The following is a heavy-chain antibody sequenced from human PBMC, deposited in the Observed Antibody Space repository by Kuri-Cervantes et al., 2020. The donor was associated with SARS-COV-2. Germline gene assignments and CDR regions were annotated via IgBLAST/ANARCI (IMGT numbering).Heavy chain of an antibody. D-gene: IGHD6-13*01. J-gene: IGHJ3*02. CDR2: IIPILGIA. CDR1: GGTFSSYA. V-gene: IGHV1-69*10. Sequence: SVKVSCKASGGTFSSYATSWVRQAPGQGLEWMGGIIPILGIANYAQKFQGRVTITADKSTSTAYMELSSLRAEDTAVYYCARDSFSVGPAAGIGDAFDIWGQGTMVTVSS. CDR3: ARDSFSVGPAAGIGDAFDI.